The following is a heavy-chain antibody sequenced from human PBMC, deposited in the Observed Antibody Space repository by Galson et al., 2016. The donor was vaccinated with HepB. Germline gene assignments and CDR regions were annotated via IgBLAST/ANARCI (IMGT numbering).Heavy chain of an antibody. Sequence: SVKVSCKASGYTFTSYVIHWVRQAPGQRPEWVGWINAGNDNTRYPQNFQGRVTITRDTSATTAYMELTSLRSEDTAVYYCARLRVSGYSCGYGMDVWGQGTTVTVSS. V-gene: IGHV1-3*01. D-gene: IGHD5-18*01. J-gene: IGHJ6*02. CDR3: ARLRVSGYSCGYGMDV. CDR1: GYTFTSYV. CDR2: INAGNDNT.